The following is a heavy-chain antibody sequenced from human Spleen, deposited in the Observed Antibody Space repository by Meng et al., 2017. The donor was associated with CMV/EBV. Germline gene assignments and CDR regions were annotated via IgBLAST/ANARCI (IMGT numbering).Heavy chain of an antibody. V-gene: IGHV4-34*01. Sequence: GSSGRCSWSCSRQPPRQGLELIVAINHSVSTNHNRPFKSRVTVSVDASKNQFSLKLSSGTAADTAVYYCARGQYIPGHRSNYWYFDLWGRGTLVTVSS. CDR3: ARGQYIPGHRSNYWYFDL. CDR2: INHSVST. CDR1: GSSGRCS. J-gene: IGHJ2*01. D-gene: IGHD2-2*01.